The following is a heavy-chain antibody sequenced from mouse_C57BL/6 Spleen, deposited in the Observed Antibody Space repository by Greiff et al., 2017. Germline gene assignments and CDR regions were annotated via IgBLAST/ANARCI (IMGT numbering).Heavy chain of an antibody. J-gene: IGHJ4*01. CDR2: IRSKSNNYAT. V-gene: IGHV10-1*01. CDR1: GFSFNTYA. D-gene: IGHD2-3*01. CDR3: VRLDGYYLYAMDY. Sequence: EVQGVESGGGLVQPKGSLKLSCAASGFSFNTYAMNWVRQAPGKGLEWVARIRSKSNNYATYYADSVKDRFTISRDDSESMLYLQMNNLKTEDTAMYYWVRLDGYYLYAMDYWGQGTSVTVSS.